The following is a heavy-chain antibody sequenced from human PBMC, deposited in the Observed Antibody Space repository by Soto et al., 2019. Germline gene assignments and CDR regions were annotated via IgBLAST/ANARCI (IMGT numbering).Heavy chain of an antibody. CDR3: ARVSNKRGYSYGPDD. J-gene: IGHJ4*02. V-gene: IGHV4-34*01. CDR2: INHSGST. Sequence: SETLSLTCAVYGGSFSGYYWTWIRQPPGKGLEWIGEINHSGSTNCNPSLKSRVTISVDTSKNQFSLKLSSVTAADTAVYYCARVSNKRGYSYGPDDWGQGTLVTVSS. D-gene: IGHD5-18*01. CDR1: GGSFSGYY.